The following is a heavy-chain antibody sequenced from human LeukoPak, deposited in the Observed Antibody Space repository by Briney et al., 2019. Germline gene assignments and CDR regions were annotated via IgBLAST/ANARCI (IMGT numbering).Heavy chain of an antibody. V-gene: IGHV3-7*01. Sequence: PGGSLRLSCAASGFTFSSYWMSWVRQAPGKGLEWVANIKQDGSEKYYVDSVKGRFTISRDNAKNSLYLQMNSLRAEDTAVYYCAGTYYDFWSGPDNFDYWGREPWSPSPQ. CDR2: IKQDGSEK. CDR1: GFTFSSYW. D-gene: IGHD3-3*01. J-gene: IGHJ4*02. CDR3: AGTYYDFWSGPDNFDY.